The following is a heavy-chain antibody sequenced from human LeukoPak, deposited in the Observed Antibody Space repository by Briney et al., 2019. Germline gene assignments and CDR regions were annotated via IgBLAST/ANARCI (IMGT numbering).Heavy chain of an antibody. CDR1: GFTFSSYA. Sequence: PGGSLRLSCAASGFTFSSYAMHWVRQAPGKGLEYVSAISSNGGSTYYANSVKGRFTISRDNSKNTLYLQMGSLRAEDMAVYYCAKDASGAYSSSWLRGYYFDYWGQGTLVTVSS. D-gene: IGHD6-13*01. CDR2: ISSNGGST. V-gene: IGHV3-64*01. J-gene: IGHJ4*02. CDR3: AKDASGAYSSSWLRGYYFDY.